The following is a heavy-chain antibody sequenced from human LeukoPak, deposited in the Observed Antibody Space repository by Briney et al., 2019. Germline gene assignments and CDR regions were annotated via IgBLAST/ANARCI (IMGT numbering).Heavy chain of an antibody. CDR1: GGTFSSYA. J-gene: IGHJ5*02. CDR2: IIPIFGTA. Sequence: GASVKVSCKASGGTFSSYAISWVRQAPGQGLEWVGGIIPIFGTANYAQKFQGRVTITTDESTSTAYMELSSLRSEDTAVYYCARGLKSRFDPWGQGTLVTVSS. V-gene: IGHV1-69*05. CDR3: ARGLKSRFDP.